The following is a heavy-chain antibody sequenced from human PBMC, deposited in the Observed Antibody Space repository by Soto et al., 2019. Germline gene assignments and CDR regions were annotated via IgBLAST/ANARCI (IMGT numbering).Heavy chain of an antibody. Sequence: QVHLVQSGAELKKPGSSVRVSCKASGDTFSSYTINWVRQAPGLGLEWMGRTIPILSMSNYALKFQGRLTITAEKSTSTAYVELSSLRSEDTAIYYCATSYGSGSQAFDYWGQGALVTVSS. CDR1: GDTFSSYT. V-gene: IGHV1-69*02. CDR2: TIPILSMS. CDR3: ATSYGSGSQAFDY. J-gene: IGHJ4*02. D-gene: IGHD3-10*01.